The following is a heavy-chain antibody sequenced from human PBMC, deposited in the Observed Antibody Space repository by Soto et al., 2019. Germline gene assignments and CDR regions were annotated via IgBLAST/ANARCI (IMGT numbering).Heavy chain of an antibody. Sequence: QVQPQESGPGLVKPLETLSLTCTVSGGSISSYHWSWIRQPAGKGLEWIGRIYTSGNTNYNPSLRSRVTLSIDTSKNQFFLRLNSVTAADSAVYFCGRESGDTGDYEAYWGQGTPVTVSS. CDR2: IYTSGNT. CDR3: GRESGDTGDYEAY. V-gene: IGHV4-4*07. J-gene: IGHJ4*02. D-gene: IGHD4-17*01. CDR1: GGSISSYH.